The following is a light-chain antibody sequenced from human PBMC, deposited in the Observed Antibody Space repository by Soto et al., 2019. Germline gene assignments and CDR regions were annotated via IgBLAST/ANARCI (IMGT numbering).Light chain of an antibody. CDR3: SSYAGSSNV. CDR1: SSDVGGHNY. CDR2: EVT. V-gene: IGLV2-8*01. J-gene: IGLJ1*01. Sequence: QSALTQPPSASGSPGQSVTISCTGTSSDVGGHNYVSWYQQRPGKAPKLIIYEVTQRPSGVSDRFSGSKSGNTASLTVSGLQAEDEADYYCSSYAGSSNVFGTGTKLTVL.